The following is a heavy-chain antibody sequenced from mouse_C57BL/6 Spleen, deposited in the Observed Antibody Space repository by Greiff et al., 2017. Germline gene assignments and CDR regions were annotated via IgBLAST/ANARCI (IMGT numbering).Heavy chain of an antibody. D-gene: IGHD2-12*01. J-gene: IGHJ4*01. CDR3: VRRGSYNAMDY. V-gene: IGHV1-82*01. Sequence: QVTLKESGPELVKPGASVKISCKASGYAFSSFWMNWVKQRPGKGLEWIGRIYSGDGDTNYNGKFKGKATLTADKSSSTAYMQLSSLTSEDSAVYFCVRRGSYNAMDYWGQGTSVTVSS. CDR1: GYAFSSFW. CDR2: IYSGDGDT.